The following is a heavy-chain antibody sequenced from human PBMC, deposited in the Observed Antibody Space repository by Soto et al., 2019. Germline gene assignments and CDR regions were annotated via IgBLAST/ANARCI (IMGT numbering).Heavy chain of an antibody. CDR1: GFTFSTYW. J-gene: IGHJ4*02. V-gene: IGHV3-74*01. D-gene: IGHD6-19*01. Sequence: EVQLVESGGGLVQPGGSLRLSCAASGFTFSTYWMHWVRQVPGKGLVWVSRIYSDGSSTNYADSGKGRFTISRDNAKNTLYLQMNSLRAEETAVYYCARVMASSSGWYGYFDYWGQGTLVTVSS. CDR2: IYSDGSST. CDR3: ARVMASSSGWYGYFDY.